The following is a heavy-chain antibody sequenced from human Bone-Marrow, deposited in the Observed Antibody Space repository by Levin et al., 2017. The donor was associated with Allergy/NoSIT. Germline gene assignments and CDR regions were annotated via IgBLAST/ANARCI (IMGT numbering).Heavy chain of an antibody. CDR1: GFTFSSYA. J-gene: IGHJ5*02. D-gene: IGHD6-19*01. CDR3: ARDRAVAGKGGNWFDP. CDR2: ISYDGSNK. V-gene: IGHV3-30-3*01. Sequence: PGGSLRLSCAASGFTFSSYAMHWVRQAPGKGLEWVAVISYDGSNKYYADSVKGRFTISRDNSKNTLYLQMNSLRAEDTAVYYCARDRAVAGKGGNWFDPWGQGTLVTVSS.